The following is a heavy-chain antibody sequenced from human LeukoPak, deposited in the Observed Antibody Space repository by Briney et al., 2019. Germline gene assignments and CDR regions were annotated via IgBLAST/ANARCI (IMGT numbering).Heavy chain of an antibody. Sequence: GGSLRLSCAASGFTFTSYWMSWVRQAPGKGPEWVANIEQGGSEKYYVDSVKGRFTISRDNSKNTLYLQMNSLRAEDTAVYYCARVSMVRGIDYFDYWGQGTLVTVSS. CDR1: GFTFTSYW. V-gene: IGHV3-7*03. D-gene: IGHD3-10*01. CDR2: IEQGGSEK. J-gene: IGHJ4*02. CDR3: ARVSMVRGIDYFDY.